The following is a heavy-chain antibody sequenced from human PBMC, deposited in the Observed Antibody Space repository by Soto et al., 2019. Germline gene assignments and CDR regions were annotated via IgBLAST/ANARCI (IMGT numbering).Heavy chain of an antibody. V-gene: IGHV4-39*01. J-gene: IGHJ4*02. D-gene: IGHD3-22*01. Sequence: ETLSLTCTVYGGSISASHYYWGWIRQPPGKGLEWIGTIYYSGSTHYNPSLKSRVTISVDTSKNQFSLKLSSVTAADTAVYYCARQTGYYYDSSGYLDYWGQGALVTVSS. CDR3: ARQTGYYYDSSGYLDY. CDR2: IYYSGST. CDR1: GGSISASHYY.